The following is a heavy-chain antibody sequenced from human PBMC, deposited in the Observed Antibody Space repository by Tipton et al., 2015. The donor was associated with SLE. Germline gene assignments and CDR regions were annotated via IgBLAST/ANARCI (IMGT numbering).Heavy chain of an antibody. CDR1: GGSSSSGIYY. D-gene: IGHD3-3*01. Sequence: TLSLTCTISGGSSSSGIYYWTWLRQPAGGAMEWIGHISATGITTSNPSLWSRVTMSIDKSETQFSLKLNSVTVADTAFYYCARWNPYYDYYHAFDVWGQGTVVTVSS. J-gene: IGHJ3*01. V-gene: IGHV4-61*09. CDR2: ISATGIT. CDR3: ARWNPYYDYYHAFDV.